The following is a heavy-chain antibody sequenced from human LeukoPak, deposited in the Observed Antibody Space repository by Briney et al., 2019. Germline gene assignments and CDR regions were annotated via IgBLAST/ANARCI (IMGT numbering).Heavy chain of an antibody. Sequence: PGGSLRLSCAASGFTFDDYAMHWVRQAPGKGLEWVSGISWNSGSIGYADSVKGRFTISRDNAKNSLYLQMNSLRTEDTALYYCVKGFETWGENYWGQGTLVTVSS. V-gene: IGHV3-9*01. J-gene: IGHJ4*02. CDR2: ISWNSGSI. CDR3: VKGFETWGENY. CDR1: GFTFDDYA. D-gene: IGHD3-16*01.